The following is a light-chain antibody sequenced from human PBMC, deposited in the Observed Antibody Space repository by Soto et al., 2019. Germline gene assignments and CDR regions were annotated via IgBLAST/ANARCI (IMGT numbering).Light chain of an antibody. Sequence: EIVLTQSPATLSLSPGERATLSCRASQSVSSYLAWYQQKPGQAPRLLMYDVSNRATGIPASFSGSGSGTDFTLTITSIEPEDLAVYYCQQRSSWPWTFGQGTQLEIK. CDR1: QSVSSY. CDR2: DVS. CDR3: QQRSSWPWT. J-gene: IGKJ1*01. V-gene: IGKV3-11*01.